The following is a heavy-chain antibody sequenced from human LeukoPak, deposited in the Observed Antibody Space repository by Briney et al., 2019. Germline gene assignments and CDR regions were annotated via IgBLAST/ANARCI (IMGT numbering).Heavy chain of an antibody. J-gene: IGHJ3*02. CDR2: ISSSSRTI. V-gene: IGHV3-48*02. CDR3: ARDRFDAFDI. CDR1: GFSFNDYS. Sequence: GGSLRLSCAASGFSFNDYSMNWVRQAPGKGLEWVSYISSSSRTIDYADSVKGRFTISRDNAKNSLYLQMNSLRDEDTALYYCARDRFDAFDIWGQGTMVTVSS.